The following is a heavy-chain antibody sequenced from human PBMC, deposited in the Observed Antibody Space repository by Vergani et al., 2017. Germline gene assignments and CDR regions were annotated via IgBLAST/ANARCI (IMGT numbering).Heavy chain of an antibody. CDR3: ARAQGAFVVVPAAMRPHYYYYMDV. V-gene: IGHV1-69*01. Sequence: QVQLVQSGAEVKKPGSSVKVSCKASGGTFSSYAISWVRQAPGQGLEWMGGIIPIFGTANYAQKFQGRVTITADESTSTAYMELSSLRSEDTAVYYCARAQGAFVVVPAAMRPHYYYYMDVWGKGTTVTVSS. D-gene: IGHD2-2*01. J-gene: IGHJ6*03. CDR2: IIPIFGTA. CDR1: GGTFSSYA.